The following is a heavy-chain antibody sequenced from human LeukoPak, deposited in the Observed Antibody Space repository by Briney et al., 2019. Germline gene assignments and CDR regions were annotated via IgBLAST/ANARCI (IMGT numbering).Heavy chain of an antibody. V-gene: IGHV3-30*02. CDR1: GFTFSSYG. CDR3: AKDTSGWHFDY. CDR2: IRYDGSNK. Sequence: GSPKPSCTASGFTFSSYGMHWGRQAPGQGLEWVAFIRYDGSNKYYADSVEGRFTVSRDNSKNTLYLQMNSLRAEDTAVHYCAKDTSGWHFDYWGQGTLVTVSS. D-gene: IGHD6-19*01. J-gene: IGHJ4*02.